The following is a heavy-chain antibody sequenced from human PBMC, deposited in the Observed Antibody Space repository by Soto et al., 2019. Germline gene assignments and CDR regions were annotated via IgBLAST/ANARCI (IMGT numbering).Heavy chain of an antibody. Sequence: EVQLLESGGDLVQPGGSLRLSCAASGFTFSSYAMTWVRQAPGKGLEWVSAISGGGGSTYYADSVKGRFTISRDNSKSTLTLQMNSLGAEDTAVYYCAKEDSRSWAVISWYFDLWGRGTLVTVSP. V-gene: IGHV3-23*01. J-gene: IGHJ2*01. CDR2: ISGGGGST. CDR1: GFTFSSYA. D-gene: IGHD6-13*01. CDR3: AKEDSRSWAVISWYFDL.